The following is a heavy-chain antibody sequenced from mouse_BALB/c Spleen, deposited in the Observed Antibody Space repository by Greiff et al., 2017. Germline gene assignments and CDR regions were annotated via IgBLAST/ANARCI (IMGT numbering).Heavy chain of an antibody. CDR3: ASHGNYGGYYAMDY. D-gene: IGHD2-1*01. CDR2: ISIYYDNT. J-gene: IGHJ4*01. V-gene: IGHV1-67*01. Sequence: VKLMESGPELVRPGESVKISCKGSGYTFTDYAMHWVKQSHAKSLEWIGVISIYYDNTNYNQKFKGKATMTVDKSSSTAYMELARLTSEDSAIYYCASHGNYGGYYAMDYWGQGTSVTVSS. CDR1: GYTFTDYA.